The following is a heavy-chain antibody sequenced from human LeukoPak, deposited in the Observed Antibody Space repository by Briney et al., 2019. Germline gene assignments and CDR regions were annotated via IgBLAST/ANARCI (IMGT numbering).Heavy chain of an antibody. D-gene: IGHD6-13*01. Sequence: ASVKVSCKASGYTFTSYDINWVRQATGQGLEWMGWMNPNSGNTGYAQKFQGRVTITRNTSISAAYMELSSLRSEDTAVYYCASTYSSSWYGWFDPWGQGTLVTVSS. CDR1: GYTFTSYD. CDR3: ASTYSSSWYGWFDP. J-gene: IGHJ5*02. V-gene: IGHV1-8*03. CDR2: MNPNSGNT.